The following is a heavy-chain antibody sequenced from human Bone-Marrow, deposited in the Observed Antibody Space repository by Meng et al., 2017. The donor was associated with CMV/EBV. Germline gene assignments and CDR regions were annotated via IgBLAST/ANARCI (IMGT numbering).Heavy chain of an antibody. J-gene: IGHJ5*02. CDR2: ISAYNGNT. CDR3: ARVAWSIVVVPAAPVDP. CDR1: GYTFTSYG. D-gene: IGHD2-2*01. V-gene: IGHV1-18*01. Sequence: ASVKVSCKASGYTFTSYGISWVRQAPGQGLEWVGWISAYNGNTNYAQKLQGRVTMTTDTSTSTAYMELRSLRSDDTAVYYCARVAWSIVVVPAAPVDPWGQGTLVTVSS.